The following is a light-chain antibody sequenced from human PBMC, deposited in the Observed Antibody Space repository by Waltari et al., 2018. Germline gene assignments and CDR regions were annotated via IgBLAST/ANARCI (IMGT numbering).Light chain of an antibody. CDR1: SGQRSHI. J-gene: IGLJ3*02. Sequence: QLVLTQSPSASASRGASVKLTCTLDSGQRSHIVAWLQQKPEKGPRYLMKSNSDGSHTKGDEIPDLFSGSSSGAERYLIISSAQSEDEADYYCQTGGHGTWVFGGGTKLTVL. V-gene: IGLV4-69*01. CDR2: SNSDGSH. CDR3: QTGGHGTWV.